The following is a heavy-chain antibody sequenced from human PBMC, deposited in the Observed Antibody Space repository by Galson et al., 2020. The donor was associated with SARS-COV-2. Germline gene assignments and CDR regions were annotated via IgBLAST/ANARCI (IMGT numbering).Heavy chain of an antibody. CDR2: IYPGDSDT. J-gene: IGHJ4*02. D-gene: IGHD1-1*01. CDR1: GYNFTKYW. CDR3: ARLLRLGQHHLGRDY. V-gene: IGHV5-51*01. Sequence: HGESLKISCKGSGYNFTKYWIGWVRQMPGKGLEWMGVIYPGDSDTRYSPSFQGQVTISADKSTSTAYLQCSSLRASDTAIYYCARLLRLGQHHLGRDYWGQGTLVTVS.